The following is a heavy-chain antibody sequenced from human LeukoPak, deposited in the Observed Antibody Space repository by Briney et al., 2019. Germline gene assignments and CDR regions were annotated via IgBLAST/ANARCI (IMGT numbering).Heavy chain of an antibody. CDR2: IYYSGST. J-gene: IGHJ5*02. CDR3: ARGRITGTTWSDP. V-gene: IGHV4-59*01. Sequence: SETLSLTCTVSGGSISSYYWSWIRRPPGKGLEWIGYIYYSGSTNYNPSLKSRVTISVDTSKNQFSLKLSSVTAADTAVYYCARGRITGTTWSDPWGQGTLVTVSS. CDR1: GGSISSYY. D-gene: IGHD1-7*01.